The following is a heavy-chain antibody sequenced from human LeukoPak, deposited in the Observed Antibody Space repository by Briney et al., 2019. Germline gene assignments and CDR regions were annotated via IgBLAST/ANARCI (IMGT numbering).Heavy chain of an antibody. CDR1: GFTFSHYA. V-gene: IGHV3-23*01. Sequence: GGSLRLSCAASGFTFSHYAMNWVRQAPGKGLEWVSGISGSGGSTFYADSVKGRFTISRDNSKNTLYLQGAGLRPDDTAVFYGAKEGAEYNLNAWGQGTLVTVSS. CDR3: AKEGAEYNLNA. CDR2: ISGSGGST. D-gene: IGHD1-1*01. J-gene: IGHJ5*02.